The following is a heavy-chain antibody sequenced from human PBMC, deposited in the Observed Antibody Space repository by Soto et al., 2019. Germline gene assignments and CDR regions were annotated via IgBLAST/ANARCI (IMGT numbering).Heavy chain of an antibody. CDR2: IYWDDDK. V-gene: IGHV2-5*02. CDR3: AHRFSSNWNYAMPYNWFDL. J-gene: IGHJ5*02. Sequence: SGPTLVNPTQTLTLTCTFSGFSLSTSGVGVGWIRQPPGKALEWLALIYWDDDKRYSPSLKSRLTITKDTSKNQVVLTMTNMDPVDTATYYCAHRFSSNWNYAMPYNWFDLRAQGTLVTVSS. D-gene: IGHD1-7*01. CDR1: GFSLSTSGVG.